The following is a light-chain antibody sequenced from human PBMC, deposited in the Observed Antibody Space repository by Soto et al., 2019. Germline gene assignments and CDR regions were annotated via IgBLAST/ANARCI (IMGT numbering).Light chain of an antibody. V-gene: IGKV1-9*01. CDR2: AAS. Sequence: DIQLTQSPSFLSASLGYSVTITCRASQGIISYLSWYQQNPAKAPKLLIYAASTLQSGVPSRFSGSGSGTEFSLTISSLQPEDFATYYCQLLDSYSTFGQGTRLEIK. CDR1: QGIISY. J-gene: IGKJ5*01. CDR3: QLLDSYST.